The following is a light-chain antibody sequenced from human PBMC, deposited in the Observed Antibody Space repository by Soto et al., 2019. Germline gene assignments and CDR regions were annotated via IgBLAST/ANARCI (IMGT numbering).Light chain of an antibody. CDR1: QPISDY. CDR2: TSS. V-gene: IGKV1-39*01. CDR3: QQSYNTPRS. Sequence: DIQMTQSPSSLSASVGDRVTITCRTSQPISDYLNWYQQKPGKAPSLLIYTSSNLQTGVPSRFSGSGSGTHFNLTINSLQPEDFATYYCQQSYNTPRSFGQGTKVDIK. J-gene: IGKJ1*01.